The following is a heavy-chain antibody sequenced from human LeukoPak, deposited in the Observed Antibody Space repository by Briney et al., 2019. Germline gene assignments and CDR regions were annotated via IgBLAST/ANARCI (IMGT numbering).Heavy chain of an antibody. Sequence: GASVKVSCKASGYTFTGYYMHWARQAPGQGLEWMGRINPNSGGTNYAQKFQGRVTMTRDTSISTAYMELSRLRSDDTAVYYCARERNDFWSGYYNWFDPWGQGTLVTVSS. CDR2: INPNSGGT. CDR3: ARERNDFWSGYYNWFDP. J-gene: IGHJ5*02. CDR1: GYTFTGYY. V-gene: IGHV1-2*06. D-gene: IGHD3-3*01.